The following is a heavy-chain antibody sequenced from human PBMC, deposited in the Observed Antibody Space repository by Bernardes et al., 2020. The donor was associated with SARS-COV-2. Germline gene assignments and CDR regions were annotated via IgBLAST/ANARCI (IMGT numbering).Heavy chain of an antibody. Sequence: GGSLRLSCAASGFTSSSYWMHWVRQAPGKGLVWVSRINSDASNTIYADSVKGRFTISRDSSKNTVYLQMDSLRGEDTAVYFCARKTGHDYGMDVWGQGTTVNVSS. V-gene: IGHV3-74*01. D-gene: IGHD3-10*01. J-gene: IGHJ6*02. CDR1: GFTSSSYW. CDR3: ARKTGHDYGMDV. CDR2: INSDASNT.